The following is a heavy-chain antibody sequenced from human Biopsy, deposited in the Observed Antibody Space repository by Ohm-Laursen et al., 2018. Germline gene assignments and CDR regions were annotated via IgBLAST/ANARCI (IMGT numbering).Heavy chain of an antibody. D-gene: IGHD4-17*01. CDR3: ATAAYAPPYFDL. CDR2: ISSGGSTI. J-gene: IGHJ4*02. V-gene: IGHV3-11*04. CDR1: GFTFSDYQ. Sequence: SLRLSCSAASGFTFSDYQMSWIRQTPGKGLEWVSHISSGGSTIFHADSVRGRFTISRDNSKNSVYLVMSSLRAEDTAVYFCATAAYAPPYFDLWGRGTVVTVSS.